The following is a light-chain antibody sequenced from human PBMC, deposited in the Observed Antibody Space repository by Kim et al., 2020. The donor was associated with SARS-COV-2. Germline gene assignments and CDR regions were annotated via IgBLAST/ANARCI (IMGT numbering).Light chain of an antibody. V-gene: IGKV1-5*01. CDR2: DAS. J-gene: IGKJ2*01. Sequence: DIQMTQSPSTLSASEGDRVTITCRASQSINTWLAWYQQKSGKAPKLLIYDASSLESGVPFRFSGSGSGTEFTLTISGLQPDDFATYYCQQYNSYSEYTFGQGTKLEI. CDR1: QSINTW. CDR3: QQYNSYSEYT.